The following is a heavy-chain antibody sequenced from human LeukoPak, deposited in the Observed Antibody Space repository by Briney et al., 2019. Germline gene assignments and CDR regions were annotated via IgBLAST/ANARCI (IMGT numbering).Heavy chain of an antibody. CDR3: AREGGKQLWFQFDY. Sequence: SETLSLTCAVSGYSISSGYYWGWIRQPPRKGLEWIGSIYHNGNTYYNPSLKSRVTISVDTSKNEFSLKLSSVTAADTAVYYCAREGGKQLWFQFDYWGQGTLVTVSS. CDR2: IYHNGNT. D-gene: IGHD5-18*01. J-gene: IGHJ4*02. CDR1: GYSISSGYY. V-gene: IGHV4-38-2*02.